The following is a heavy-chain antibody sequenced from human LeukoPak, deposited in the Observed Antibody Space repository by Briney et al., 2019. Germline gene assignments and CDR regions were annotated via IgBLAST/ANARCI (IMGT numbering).Heavy chain of an antibody. CDR3: ASGTTYYDYVWGSYRSSPLDY. Sequence: GGSLRLSCAASGFTFSDYYMSWIRQAPGKGLEWVPYISSSGSTIYYADSVKGRFTISRDNAKNSLYLQMNSLRAEDTAVYYCASGTTYYDYVWGSYRSSPLDYWGQGTLVTVSS. D-gene: IGHD3-16*02. V-gene: IGHV3-11*04. J-gene: IGHJ4*02. CDR2: ISSSGSTI. CDR1: GFTFSDYY.